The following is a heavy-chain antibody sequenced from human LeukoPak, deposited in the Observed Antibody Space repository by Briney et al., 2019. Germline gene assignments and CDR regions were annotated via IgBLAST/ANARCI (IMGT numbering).Heavy chain of an antibody. CDR3: ARGRYYYDSSGFGDI. D-gene: IGHD3-22*01. CDR1: GYTFTDYY. Sequence: ASVKISCKVSGYTFTDYYMHWVQQATGQGLEWMGWMNPNSGNTGYAQKFQGRVTMTRNTSISTAYMELSSLRSEDTAVYYCARGRYYYDSSGFGDIWGQGTMVTVSS. J-gene: IGHJ3*02. V-gene: IGHV1-8*02. CDR2: MNPNSGNT.